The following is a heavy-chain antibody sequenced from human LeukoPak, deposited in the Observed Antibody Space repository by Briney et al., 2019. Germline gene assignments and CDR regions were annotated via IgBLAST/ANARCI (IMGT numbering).Heavy chain of an antibody. D-gene: IGHD2-21*02. V-gene: IGHV4-30-4*01. J-gene: IGHJ5*02. CDR1: GGSISSGDYY. CDR2: IYYSGST. CDR3: ARGHILVVTAQLNWFDP. Sequence: PSETLSLTCTVSGGSISSGDYYWSWIRQPPGKGLEWIGYIYYSGSTYYNPSLKSRVTISVDTSKNQFSLKLSSVTAADTAVYYCARGHILVVTAQLNWFDPWGQGTLVTVSS.